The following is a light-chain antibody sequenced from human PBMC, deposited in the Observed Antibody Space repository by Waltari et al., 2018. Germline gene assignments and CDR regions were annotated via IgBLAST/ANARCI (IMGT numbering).Light chain of an antibody. CDR3: QQRSNWPPGVEFT. V-gene: IGKV3-11*01. CDR1: QSVSSY. J-gene: IGKJ3*01. Sequence: EIVLTQSPATRSLSPGERATLSCRASQSVSSYLAWYQQKPGQAPRLLLYDASNWATGSPARFSGRGSGTDFTRNISSLETEDFAVYYCQQRSNWPPGVEFTFGPGTKVDIK. CDR2: DAS.